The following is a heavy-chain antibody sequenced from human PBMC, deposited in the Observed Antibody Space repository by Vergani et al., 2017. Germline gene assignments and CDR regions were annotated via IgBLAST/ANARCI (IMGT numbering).Heavy chain of an antibody. Sequence: QLQLQESGPGLVKPSETLSLTCTVSGGSISSSSYYWGWIRQPPGKGLEWIGSIYYSGSTYYNPSLKSRVTIFVDTSKNQFSLKLNSVTAADTAVYYCGRVADFYGLGSRLLDLWGQGILVTVSS. V-gene: IGHV4-39*07. J-gene: IGHJ5*02. D-gene: IGHD3-10*01. CDR2: IYYSGST. CDR1: GGSISSSSYY. CDR3: GRVADFYGLGSRLLDL.